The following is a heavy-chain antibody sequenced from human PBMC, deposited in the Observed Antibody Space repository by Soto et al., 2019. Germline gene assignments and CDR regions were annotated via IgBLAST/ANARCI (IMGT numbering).Heavy chain of an antibody. CDR1: GYTFTSYD. Sequence: ASVKVSCKASGYTFTSYDINWVRRATGQGLEWKGWMNPNSGNTGYAQRFQGRVTMTRNNSITTAYMELSSLRTEDTALYYCARGSLGFGMDVWGQGTTVTVSS. CDR2: MNPNSGNT. V-gene: IGHV1-8*01. CDR3: ARGSLGFGMDV. D-gene: IGHD7-27*01. J-gene: IGHJ6*02.